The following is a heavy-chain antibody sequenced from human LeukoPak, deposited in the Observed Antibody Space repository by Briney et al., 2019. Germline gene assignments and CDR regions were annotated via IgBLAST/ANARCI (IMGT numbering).Heavy chain of an antibody. D-gene: IGHD3-10*01. CDR1: GGTFSIYW. Sequence: GGSLRLSCAASGGTFSIYWMHWGRQAPGKGLEWVSAITATSSSTHDADSVQGRFTISRDNSKNTLYLQMNSLRPEDKAIYYCAKLFESGTYNNFFHYWGQGTLVTVFS. CDR3: AKLFESGTYNNFFHY. J-gene: IGHJ4*02. V-gene: IGHV3-23*01. CDR2: ITATSSST.